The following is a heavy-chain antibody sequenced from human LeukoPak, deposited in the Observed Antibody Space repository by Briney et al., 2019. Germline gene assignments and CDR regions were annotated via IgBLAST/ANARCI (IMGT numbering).Heavy chain of an antibody. CDR1: GASISSYY. CDR2: ISTSGST. D-gene: IGHD3-22*01. V-gene: IGHV4-4*07. CDR3: ARGRYYDSSGYYGNYFDY. Sequence: SETLSLTCTVSGASISSYYWSWIRQPAEKGLEWIGRISTSGSTNYNPSLESRVTMSVDTSKNQFSLKLSSVTAADTAVYYCARGRYYDSSGYYGNYFDYWGQGTLVTVSS. J-gene: IGHJ4*02.